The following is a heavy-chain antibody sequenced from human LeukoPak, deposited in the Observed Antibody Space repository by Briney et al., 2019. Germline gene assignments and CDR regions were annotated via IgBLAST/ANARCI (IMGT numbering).Heavy chain of an antibody. V-gene: IGHV4-34*01. Sequence: PSETLSLTCAVYGGSFSGYCWSWIRQPPGKGLEWIGEINHSGSTNYNPSLKSRVTISVDTPKNQFSLKLSSVTAADTAVYYCARGLRVIDYWGQGTLVTVSS. CDR1: GGSFSGYC. CDR2: INHSGST. D-gene: IGHD3-16*02. CDR3: ARGLRVIDY. J-gene: IGHJ4*02.